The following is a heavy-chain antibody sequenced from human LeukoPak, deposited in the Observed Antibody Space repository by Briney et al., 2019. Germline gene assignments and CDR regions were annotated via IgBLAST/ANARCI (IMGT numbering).Heavy chain of an antibody. Sequence: GGSLRLSCVASGFTFSSYAMSWVRQAPGMGLEWVSTISGNGDGIYQSDSAKGRFTISRDKSKSALFLQMSSLRVEDTAIYYCAKAFDSGGYRYERGADHWGQGTLVTVSS. D-gene: IGHD3-22*01. CDR1: GFTFSSYA. V-gene: IGHV3-23*01. CDR2: ISGNGDGI. J-gene: IGHJ4*02. CDR3: AKAFDSGGYRYERGADH.